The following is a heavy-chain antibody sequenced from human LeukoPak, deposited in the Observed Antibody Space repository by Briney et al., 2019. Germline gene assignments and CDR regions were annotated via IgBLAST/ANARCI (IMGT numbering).Heavy chain of an antibody. CDR1: GLTFSTYW. V-gene: IGHV3-7*04. J-gene: IGHJ4*02. D-gene: IGHD5-12*01. Sequence: PGGSLRLSCAASGLTFSTYWMNWVRQAPGKGLEWAANIKKDGSETYYVDSAKGRFTIPRDNAKNSMYLQMNSLRDEDRGVYFCVGGRVGLPDYWGQGTLVTVSS. CDR3: VGGRVGLPDY. CDR2: IKKDGSET.